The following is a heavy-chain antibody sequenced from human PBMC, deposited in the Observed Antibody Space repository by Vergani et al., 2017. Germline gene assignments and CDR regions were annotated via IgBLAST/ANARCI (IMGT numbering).Heavy chain of an antibody. CDR3: ARGGDSGSHDY. V-gene: IGHV1-2*02. Sequence: QVQLVQSGAEVKKPGASVKVSCKASGYTFTGYYMHWVRQAPGQGLEWMGWINPNSGGKNYAQKFQGRVTMTRDTSISTAYMELSRLRSDDTAVYYCARGGDSGSHDYWGQGTLVTVSS. CDR2: INPNSGGK. D-gene: IGHD1-26*01. CDR1: GYTFTGYY. J-gene: IGHJ4*02.